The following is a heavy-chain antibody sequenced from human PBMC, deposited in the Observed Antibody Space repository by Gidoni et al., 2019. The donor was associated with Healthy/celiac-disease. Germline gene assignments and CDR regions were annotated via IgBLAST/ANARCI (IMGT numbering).Heavy chain of an antibody. J-gene: IGHJ6*03. V-gene: IGHV3-15*01. CDR2: IKSKTDGGTT. Sequence: EVQLVESGGGLVKPGGSLRLSCAASGFTFSNAWLRWVRQAPGKGLEWVGRIKSKTDGGTTDYAAPVKGRFTISRDDSKNTLYLQMNSLKTEDTAVYYCTTCIAAAGNLYYYYYYMDVWGKGTTVTVSS. D-gene: IGHD6-13*01. CDR3: TTCIAAAGNLYYYYYYMDV. CDR1: GFTFSNAW.